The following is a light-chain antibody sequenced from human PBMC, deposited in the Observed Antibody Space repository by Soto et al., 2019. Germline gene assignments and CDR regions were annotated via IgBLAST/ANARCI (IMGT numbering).Light chain of an antibody. CDR2: ANT. V-gene: IGLV1-40*01. J-gene: IGLJ1*01. CDR3: QTYDSSLRGSGV. CDR1: SANIVAGYD. Sequence: QTVLWQPPSVSGGPGRRATIPCTGSSANIVAGYDVHWYQQLPGTAPKLLSFANTNRPSGVSHRFSSYRFGTYAALALYWLPAEDDGDYYYQTYDSSLRGSGVFGTGTKVNVL.